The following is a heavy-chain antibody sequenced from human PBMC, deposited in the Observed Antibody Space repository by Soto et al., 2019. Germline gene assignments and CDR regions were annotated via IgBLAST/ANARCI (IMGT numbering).Heavy chain of an antibody. D-gene: IGHD5-12*01. CDR2: IIPILGIA. CDR1: GGTFSSYT. J-gene: IGHJ5*02. CDR3: ASRLRGYSGYEGRFDP. Sequence: QVQLVQSGAEVKKPGSSVKVSCKASGGTFSSYTISWVRQAPGQGLEWMGRIIPILGIANYAQKFQGRVTSTXXKXTXTAYMELSSLRSEDTAVYYCASRLRGYSGYEGRFDPWGQGTLVTVSS. V-gene: IGHV1-69*02.